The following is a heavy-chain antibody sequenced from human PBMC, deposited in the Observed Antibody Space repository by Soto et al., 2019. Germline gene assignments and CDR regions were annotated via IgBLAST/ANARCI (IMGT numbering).Heavy chain of an antibody. Sequence: PSETLSLTCAVSGGSISSGGYYWSWIRQPPGKGLEWIGYIYHSGSTYYNPSLKSRVTISVDRSKNQFSLKLSSVTAADTAVYYCARGMTTVTTIDYWGQGTLVTVSS. V-gene: IGHV4-30-2*01. J-gene: IGHJ4*02. CDR3: ARGMTTVTTIDY. CDR1: GGSISSGGYY. CDR2: IYHSGST. D-gene: IGHD4-4*01.